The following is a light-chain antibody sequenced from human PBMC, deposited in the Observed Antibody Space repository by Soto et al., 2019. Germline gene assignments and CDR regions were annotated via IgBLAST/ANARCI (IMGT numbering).Light chain of an antibody. CDR3: QQRYSTPVFT. Sequence: DILMTQSPSSLSASVGDRVTITCRASQSISSYLNWYQQKPGKAPKLLIYAASSLQSGVPSRFSGSGSGTDFTLTISSLQPEDVATYYCQQRYSTPVFTFGPGTKVDIK. CDR1: QSISSY. J-gene: IGKJ3*01. CDR2: AAS. V-gene: IGKV1-39*01.